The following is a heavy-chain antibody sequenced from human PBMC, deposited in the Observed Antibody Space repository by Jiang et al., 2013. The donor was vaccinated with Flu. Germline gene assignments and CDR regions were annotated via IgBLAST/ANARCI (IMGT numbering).Heavy chain of an antibody. Sequence: GAEVKKPGSSVKVSCKASGGTFSSYAISWARQAPGQGLEWMGGIIPIFGTANYAQKFQGRVTITADESTSTAYMELSSLRSEDTAVYYCAKYSSGWQRQDAFDIWGQGTMVTVSS. D-gene: IGHD6-19*01. CDR2: IIPIFGTA. J-gene: IGHJ3*02. CDR1: GGTFSSYA. CDR3: AKYSSGWQRQDAFDI. V-gene: IGHV1-69*01.